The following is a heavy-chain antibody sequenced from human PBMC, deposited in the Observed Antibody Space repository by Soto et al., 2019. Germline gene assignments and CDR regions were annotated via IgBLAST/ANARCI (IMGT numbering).Heavy chain of an antibody. J-gene: IGHJ6*02. CDR3: AIRGDTGYDYYGMDV. CDR1: GYTFTSYA. D-gene: IGHD3-10*01. CDR2: ISAYNGNT. Sequence: SVKLSCKASGYTFTSYASSSVQQAQKQGLEWMGWISAYNGNTNYAQKLQGRVTMTTDTSTSTAYMELRSLRSDDTAVYYCAIRGDTGYDYYGMDVWGQGTTVTVSS. V-gene: IGHV1-18*01.